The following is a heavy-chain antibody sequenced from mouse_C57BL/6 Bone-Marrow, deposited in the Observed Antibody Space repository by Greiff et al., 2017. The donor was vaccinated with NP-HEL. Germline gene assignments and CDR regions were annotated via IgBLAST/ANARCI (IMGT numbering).Heavy chain of an antibody. D-gene: IGHD1-1*01. CDR3: GRQDYGSSCWFAY. Sequence: EVQLVESGGGLVKPGGSLKLSCAASGFTFSSYTMSWVRQTPEQSPNWVATISGGGGNTYYPDSVKGRFTISRDNAKNTLYLQMSSLRSEDTALYYCGRQDYGSSCWFAYWGQGTLVTVSA. CDR1: GFTFSSYT. J-gene: IGHJ3*01. V-gene: IGHV5-9*01. CDR2: ISGGGGNT.